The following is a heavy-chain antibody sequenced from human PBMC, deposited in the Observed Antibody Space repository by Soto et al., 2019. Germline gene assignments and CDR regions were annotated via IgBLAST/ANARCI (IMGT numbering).Heavy chain of an antibody. CDR2: ITPIFGTT. V-gene: IGHV1-69*15. CDR3: ATPVEMDTLSSFDF. CDR1: GGTFSRYA. J-gene: IGHJ3*01. D-gene: IGHD5-18*01. Sequence: QVQLVQSGAEVKKPGSSVKVSCKASGGTFSRYAIGWVRQAPGQGLEWMGTITPIFGTTNYAQKFQGRVTIIAEETTSTAYMELSSLRSEDTAVYYCATPVEMDTLSSFDFWGQGTMVIVSS.